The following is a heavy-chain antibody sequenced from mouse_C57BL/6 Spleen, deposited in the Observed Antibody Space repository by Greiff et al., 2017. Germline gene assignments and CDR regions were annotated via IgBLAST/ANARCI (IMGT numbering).Heavy chain of an antibody. D-gene: IGHD2-4*01. CDR3: ARGGYDDGGGYYAMDY. Sequence: VQLQESGPELVKPGASVKISCKASGYAFSSSWMNWVKQRPGKGLEWIGRIYPGDGDTNYNGKFKGKATLTADKSSSTAYLQLSSLTSEDSAVYCCARGGYDDGGGYYAMDYWGQGTSVTVSS. CDR2: IYPGDGDT. V-gene: IGHV1-82*01. J-gene: IGHJ4*01. CDR1: GYAFSSSW.